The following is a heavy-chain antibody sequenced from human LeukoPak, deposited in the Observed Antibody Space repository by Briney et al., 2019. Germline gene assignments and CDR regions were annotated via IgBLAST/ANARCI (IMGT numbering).Heavy chain of an antibody. V-gene: IGHV3-11*04. J-gene: IGHJ6*03. CDR1: GFTFSDYY. CDR2: ISSSGRSI. D-gene: IGHD2-21*02. CDR3: ARGEVVTASLPDYFYYYTDV. Sequence: PGGSLRLSCAASGFTFSDYYMSWIRQAPGKGLEWVSYISSSGRSIYYADSVKGRFTISRDNAKNSLYLQMNSLRAEDTAVYYCARGEVVTASLPDYFYYYTDVWGKGTTVTISS.